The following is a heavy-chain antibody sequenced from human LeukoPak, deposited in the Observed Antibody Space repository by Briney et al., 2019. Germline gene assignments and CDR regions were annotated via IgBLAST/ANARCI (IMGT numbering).Heavy chain of an antibody. V-gene: IGHV3-30-3*01. J-gene: IGHJ4*02. D-gene: IGHD3-22*01. CDR2: ISYDGSNK. CDR3: AREEDYYDSSGYYFYFDY. Sequence: PGRFLRLSCAASGFTFSSYSMHWVRQAPGKGLEWVAVISYDGSNKYYADSVKGRFTISRDNSKNTLYLQMNSLRAEDTAVYYCAREEDYYDSSGYYFYFDYWGQGTLVTVSS. CDR1: GFTFSSYS.